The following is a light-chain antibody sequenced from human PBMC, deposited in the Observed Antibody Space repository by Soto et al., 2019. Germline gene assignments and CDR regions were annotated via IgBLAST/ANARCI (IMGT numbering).Light chain of an antibody. CDR2: QNH. J-gene: IGLJ2*01. V-gene: IGLV6-57*03. Sequence: LTQPPSASGSPGQSVTISCTRSSGTIASNYVQWYQQRPGGAPTTLIYQNHQRPSEVPDRFSGSIDTSSNSASLTISGLKTEDEADYHCQSFDSVTHAVVFGGGTKLTVL. CDR1: SGTIASNY. CDR3: QSFDSVTHAVV.